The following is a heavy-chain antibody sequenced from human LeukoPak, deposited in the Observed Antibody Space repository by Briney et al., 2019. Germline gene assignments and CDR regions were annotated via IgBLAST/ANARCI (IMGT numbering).Heavy chain of an antibody. V-gene: IGHV4-59*01. Sequence: SETLSLTCTVSGGSISSYYWSWIRQPPGKGLEWIGYIYYSGSTNYNPSLKSRVTISVDTSKNQFSLKLSSVTAADTAVYYCVGTSAAGTGPQEDDAFDIWGQGTMVTVSS. CDR3: VGTSAAGTGPQEDDAFDI. CDR1: GGSISSYY. J-gene: IGHJ3*02. CDR2: IYYSGST. D-gene: IGHD6-13*01.